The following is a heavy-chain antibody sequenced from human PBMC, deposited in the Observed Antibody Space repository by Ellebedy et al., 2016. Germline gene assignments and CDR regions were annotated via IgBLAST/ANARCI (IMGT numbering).Heavy chain of an antibody. J-gene: IGHJ4*02. D-gene: IGHD3-3*01. CDR2: IKQDGSEK. CDR3: ARDFEEGSYDKFRFDY. CDR1: GFTFSSYW. Sequence: GGSLRLSCAASGFTFSSYWMSWVRQAPGKGLEWVANIKQDGSEKYYVDSVKGRFTISRDNAKNSLYLQMNSLRAEDTAVYYCARDFEEGSYDKFRFDYWGQGTLVTVSS. V-gene: IGHV3-7*01.